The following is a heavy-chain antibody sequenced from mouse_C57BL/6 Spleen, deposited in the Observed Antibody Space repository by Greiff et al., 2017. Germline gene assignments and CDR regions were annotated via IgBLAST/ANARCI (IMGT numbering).Heavy chain of an antibody. V-gene: IGHV1-54*01. CDR1: GYAFTNYL. J-gene: IGHJ4*01. CDR3: ARSNYDYEDYAMDY. CDR2: INPGSGGT. D-gene: IGHD2-4*01. Sequence: QVQLQPSGAELVRPGTSVKVSCKASGYAFTNYLIEWVKQRPGQGLEWIGVINPGSGGTNYNEKFKGKATLTADKSSSTAYMQLSSLTSEDSAVYFCARSNYDYEDYAMDYWGQGTSVTVSS.